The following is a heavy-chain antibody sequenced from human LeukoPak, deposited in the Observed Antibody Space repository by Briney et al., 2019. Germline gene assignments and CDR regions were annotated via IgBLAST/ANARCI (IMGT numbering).Heavy chain of an antibody. D-gene: IGHD1-26*01. CDR2: IYYSGST. CDR1: GGSISSSSYY. CDR3: ASFGGATALDY. Sequence: PSETLSLTCTVSGGSISSSSYYWGWIRQPPGKGLEWIGSIYYSGSTYYNPSLKSRVTISVDTSKNQFSLKLSSVTAADTAVYYCASFGGATALDYWGQGTLVTVSS. V-gene: IGHV4-39*01. J-gene: IGHJ4*02.